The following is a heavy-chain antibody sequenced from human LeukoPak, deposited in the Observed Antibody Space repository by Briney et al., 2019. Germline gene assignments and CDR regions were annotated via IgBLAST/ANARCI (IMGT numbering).Heavy chain of an antibody. Sequence: PSETLSLTCAVSGGSISSSSWWSWVRQPPGKGLEWIGEIYHSGSTNYSPSLKSRVTISVDKSKNQFSLKLSSVTAADTAVYYCARDRQWLDYYFDYWGQGTLVTVSS. CDR2: IYHSGST. CDR1: GGSISSSSW. D-gene: IGHD6-19*01. J-gene: IGHJ4*02. CDR3: ARDRQWLDYYFDY. V-gene: IGHV4-4*02.